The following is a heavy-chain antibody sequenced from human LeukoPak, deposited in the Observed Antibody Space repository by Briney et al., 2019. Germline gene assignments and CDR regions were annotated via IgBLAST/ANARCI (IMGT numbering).Heavy chain of an antibody. CDR3: ARLGSSCSGGSCYIPIGMHV. CDR2: ISSYNGNT. V-gene: IGHV1-18*04. J-gene: IGHJ6*04. D-gene: IGHD2-15*01. Sequence: SVKVSCKSSGYTFTIYGIRWVRQPPGQGLEWMGWISSYNGNTNYAQKLQHRVTMTTDTSTSTAYMALRSLRSDDTAVYYCARLGSSCSGGSCYIPIGMHVWGNGTTVTVSS. CDR1: GYTFTIYG.